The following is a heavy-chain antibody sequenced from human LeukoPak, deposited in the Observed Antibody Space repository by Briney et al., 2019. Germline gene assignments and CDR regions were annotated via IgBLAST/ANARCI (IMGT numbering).Heavy chain of an antibody. J-gene: IGHJ4*02. V-gene: IGHV4-39*01. D-gene: IGHD6-19*01. Sequence: SETLSLTCTVSGGSISSSSYYWGWIRQPPGKGLEWIGSIYYSGSTYYNPSLKSRVTISVDTSKNQFSLKLSSVTAADTAVYYYARLTRQWLEYYFDYWGQGTLVTVSS. CDR1: GGSISSSSYY. CDR3: ARLTRQWLEYYFDY. CDR2: IYYSGST.